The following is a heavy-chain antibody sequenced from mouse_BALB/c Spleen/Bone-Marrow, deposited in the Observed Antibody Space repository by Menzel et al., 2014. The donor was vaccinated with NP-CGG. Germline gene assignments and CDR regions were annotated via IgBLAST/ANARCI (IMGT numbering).Heavy chain of an antibody. D-gene: IGHD2-3*01. CDR2: IDPSDSET. Sequence: VHVKQSGAELVKPGAPVKLSCKASGYTFTSYWMNWVKQRPGRGLEWIGRIDPSDSETHYNQKFKDKATLTVDKSSSTAYIQLSSLTSEDSAVYYCARALGDGYYYAMDYWGQGTSVTVSS. J-gene: IGHJ4*01. CDR3: ARALGDGYYYAMDY. CDR1: GYTFTSYW. V-gene: IGHV1-69*02.